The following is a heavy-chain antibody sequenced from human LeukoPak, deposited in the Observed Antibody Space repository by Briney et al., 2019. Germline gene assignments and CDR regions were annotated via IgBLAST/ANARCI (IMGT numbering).Heavy chain of an antibody. J-gene: IGHJ6*03. CDR1: GFTFSTFW. CDR3: ARVVPAAKGLVVLYYYYYMDV. V-gene: IGHV3-7*01. CDR2: VRQDGSET. D-gene: IGHD2-2*01. Sequence: PGGSLRLSCAASGFTFSTFWMSWVRQAPGKGLEWVANVRQDGSETYYVDSVKGRFFISRDNAENSLYLQMNSLRGDDTAVYFCARVVPAAKGLVVLYYYYYMDVWGKGTTVTVSS.